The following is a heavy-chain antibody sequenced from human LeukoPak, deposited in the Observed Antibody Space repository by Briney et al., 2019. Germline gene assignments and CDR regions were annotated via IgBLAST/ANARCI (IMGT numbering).Heavy chain of an antibody. V-gene: IGHV4-39*01. CDR1: GGSISSNSYY. CDR2: IYYSGST. CDR3: ASLGEYYFDY. D-gene: IGHD3-3*01. J-gene: IGHJ4*02. Sequence: PSETLSLTCTVSGGSISSNSYYWGWIRQPPGKGLEWIGSIYYSGSTYYNPSLKNRLTISVDTSKNQFSLKLSSVTAADTAVYYCASLGEYYFDYWGQGTLVTVSS.